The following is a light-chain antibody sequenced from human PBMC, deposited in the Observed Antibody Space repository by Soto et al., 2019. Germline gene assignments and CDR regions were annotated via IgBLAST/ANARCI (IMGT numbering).Light chain of an antibody. CDR3: SSYAGSSNV. Sequence: LPQPPSASASPGQSVAISCTGTSSDVGGYNYVSWYQQHPGKAPKLMIYEVNKRPSGVPDRFSGSKSGNTASLTVSGLQAEDEADYYCSSYAGSSNVFGTGTKVTVL. J-gene: IGLJ1*01. CDR2: EVN. CDR1: SSDVGGYNY. V-gene: IGLV2-8*01.